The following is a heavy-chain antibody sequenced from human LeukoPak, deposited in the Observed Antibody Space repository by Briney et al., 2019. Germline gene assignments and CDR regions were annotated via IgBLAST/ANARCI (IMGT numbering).Heavy chain of an antibody. J-gene: IGHJ4*02. CDR3: AACIAVAGIVV. Sequence: PSETLSFTCTVSGGSISSYYWSWIRQPPGKGLEWIGYIYYSGSTNYNPSLKSRVTISVDTSKNQFSLKLSSVTAADTAVYYCAACIAVAGIVVWGQGTLVTVSS. CDR1: GGSISSYY. V-gene: IGHV4-59*01. CDR2: IYYSGST. D-gene: IGHD6-19*01.